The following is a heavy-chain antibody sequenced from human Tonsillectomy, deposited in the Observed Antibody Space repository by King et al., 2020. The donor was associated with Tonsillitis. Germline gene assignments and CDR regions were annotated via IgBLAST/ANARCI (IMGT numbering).Heavy chain of an antibody. CDR3: ATGQYQGGYPFDY. J-gene: IGHJ4*02. CDR1: GFTFSSYG. D-gene: IGHD5-12*01. V-gene: IGHV3-30*03. CDR2: ISYDGGNT. Sequence: VQLVESGGGVVQPGRSLRLSCAASGFTFSSYGMHWVRQAPGEGLEWVAIISYDGGNTYYADSVKGRFTISRDNSKNTLYLQMNSLRADDTAVYYCATGQYQGGYPFDYWGQGTLVTVSS.